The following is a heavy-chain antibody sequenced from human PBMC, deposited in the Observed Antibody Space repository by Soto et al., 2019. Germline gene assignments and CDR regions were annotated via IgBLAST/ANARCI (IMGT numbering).Heavy chain of an antibody. Sequence: PSQTLSLTCAISGDSVSSNSAAWNWIRQSPSRGLEWLGRTYYRSKRYNEYSLSVKNRITINPDTSENQFFLQLNSVTPEDTALYYCAREVAVTGTGDSDVGLDVWGQGATVTV. D-gene: IGHD6-19*01. J-gene: IGHJ6*02. CDR2: TYYRSKRYN. CDR3: AREVAVTGTGDSDVGLDV. CDR1: GDSVSSNSAA. V-gene: IGHV6-1*01.